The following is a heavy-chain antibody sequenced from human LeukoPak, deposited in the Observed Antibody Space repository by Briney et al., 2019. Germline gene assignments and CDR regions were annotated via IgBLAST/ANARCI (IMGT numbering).Heavy chain of an antibody. CDR2: IIPIFGTA. J-gene: IGHJ6*03. D-gene: IGHD2-15*01. CDR1: GGTFSSYA. Sequence: ASVKVSCKASGGTFSSYAISWVRQAPGQGLEWMGGIIPIFGTANYAQKFQGRVTITADKSTSTAYMELSSLRSEDTAVYYCARGVVAATHYYYYYYMDVWGKGTTVTVSS. V-gene: IGHV1-69*06. CDR3: ARGVVAATHYYYYYYMDV.